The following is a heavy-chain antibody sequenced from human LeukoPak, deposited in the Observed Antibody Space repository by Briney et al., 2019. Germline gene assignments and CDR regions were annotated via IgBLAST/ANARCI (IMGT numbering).Heavy chain of an antibody. CDR3: AREVPAPYYYDSSGYPDY. V-gene: IGHV1-3*01. CDR1: GYTFTSYA. J-gene: IGHJ4*02. D-gene: IGHD3-22*01. Sequence: ASVKVSCKASGYTFTSYAMHWVRQAPGQRLEWMGWINAGNGNTKYSQKFQGRVTITRDTSASTAYMELSSLRSEDTAVYYCAREVPAPYYYDSSGYPDYWGQGTLVTVSS. CDR2: INAGNGNT.